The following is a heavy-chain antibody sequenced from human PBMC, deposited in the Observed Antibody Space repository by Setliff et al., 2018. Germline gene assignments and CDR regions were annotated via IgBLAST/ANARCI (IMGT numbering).Heavy chain of an antibody. Sequence: VASVQVSCQDSYYILTSYGLSWVRQDPGQGLEWMGWISTYNGHTNYAQRFQGRVTMTTVTSTRTAYMELRTLRSDDAAADYCAISSLSICRCGNCPNVFDIWGQGTMVTVSS. D-gene: IGHD2-15*01. CDR2: ISTYNGHT. V-gene: IGHV1-18*01. CDR1: YYILTSYG. J-gene: IGHJ3*02. CDR3: AISSLSICRCGNCPNVFDI.